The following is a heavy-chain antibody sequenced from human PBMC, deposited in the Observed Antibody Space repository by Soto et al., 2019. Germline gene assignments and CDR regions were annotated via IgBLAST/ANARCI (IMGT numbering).Heavy chain of an antibody. V-gene: IGHV3-9*01. CDR2: ISWKSGSI. CDR3: AKSTGGTANGLDV. CDR1: GFSFGDYG. D-gene: IGHD2-21*02. Sequence: SLRLSCAASGFSFGDYGMHWVRQAPGKGLEWVSGISWKSGSIGYADSVKGRFTISRDNAKDSLYLQMNSLRAEDTALYYCAKSTGGTANGLDVWGQGTTVTVSS. J-gene: IGHJ6*02.